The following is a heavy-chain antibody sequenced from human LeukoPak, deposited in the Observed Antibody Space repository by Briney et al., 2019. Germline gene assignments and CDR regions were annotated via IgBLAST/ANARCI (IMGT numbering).Heavy chain of an antibody. CDR1: GFTFSTYS. J-gene: IGHJ4*02. Sequence: GGSLRISCAASGFTFSTYSMKWVRQAPGKGLALVSYFSSSSSTIYYADSVKGRFTISRDNAKNSLDLQMNSLRAEDTAVYYCARGWIGPLVRLQLFDYWGQGTLVTVSS. D-gene: IGHD1-1*01. CDR2: FSSSSSTI. V-gene: IGHV3-48*01. CDR3: ARGWIGPLVRLQLFDY.